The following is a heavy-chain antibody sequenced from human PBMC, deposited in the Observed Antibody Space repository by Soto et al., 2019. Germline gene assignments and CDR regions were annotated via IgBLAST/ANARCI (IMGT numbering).Heavy chain of an antibody. D-gene: IGHD3-10*01. CDR1: EFTFSRHG. V-gene: IGHV3-33*01. Sequence: QVQLVESGGGVVQPGRSLRLSCAASEFTFSRHGMHWVRQAPGKGLQWVGVIWSDGSNEVYADSVKGRFIISRDNSKNILYLQMNSLRAEDTAVYYCARERTFGDNKHNYMDVWGTWITVTVSS. J-gene: IGHJ6*03. CDR2: IWSDGSNE. CDR3: ARERTFGDNKHNYMDV.